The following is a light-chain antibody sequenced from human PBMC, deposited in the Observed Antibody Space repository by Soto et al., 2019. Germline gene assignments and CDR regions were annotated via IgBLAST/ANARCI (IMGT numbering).Light chain of an antibody. V-gene: IGKV1-5*03. J-gene: IGKJ1*01. CDR2: RAS. CDR1: QSISSW. Sequence: DIQRTQSPSTLSASMGDRVIITCRASQSISSWLAWYQQKPEKAPDLLIYRASTLKTGIPSRFSGSGSGTEFTLTLSCLHPDDFATYYCQQYDSASWMFGPRTKVEIK. CDR3: QQYDSASWM.